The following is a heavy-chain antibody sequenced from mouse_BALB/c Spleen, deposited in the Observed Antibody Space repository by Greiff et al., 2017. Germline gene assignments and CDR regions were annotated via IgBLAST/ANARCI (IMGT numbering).Heavy chain of an antibody. D-gene: IGHD1-2*01. Sequence: VQLQQSGPELVKPGASVKMSCKASGYTFTSYYIHWVKQRPGQGLEWIGWIYPGDGSTKYNEKFKGKTTLTADKSSSTAYMLLSSLTSEDSAIYFCARSTTATLDYWGQGTTLTVSS. CDR1: GYTFTSYY. V-gene: IGHV1S56*01. CDR2: IYPGDGST. J-gene: IGHJ2*01. CDR3: ARSTTATLDY.